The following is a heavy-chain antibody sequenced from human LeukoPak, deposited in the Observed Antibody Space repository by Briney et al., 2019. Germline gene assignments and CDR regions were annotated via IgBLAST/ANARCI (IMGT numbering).Heavy chain of an antibody. Sequence: PGGSLRLSCQASLYTFTVAWMRWVRQAPGKGLVWVSRIKSDGKTNYADSVKGRFTISRDNAKNTVSLQMDSLRAEDTGGYYCARAPAEVGGHCREYLRHWGQGTLVTVSS. CDR1: LYTFTVAW. J-gene: IGHJ1*01. D-gene: IGHD2-21*01. CDR2: IKSDGKT. V-gene: IGHV3-74*01. CDR3: ARAPAEVGGHCREYLRH.